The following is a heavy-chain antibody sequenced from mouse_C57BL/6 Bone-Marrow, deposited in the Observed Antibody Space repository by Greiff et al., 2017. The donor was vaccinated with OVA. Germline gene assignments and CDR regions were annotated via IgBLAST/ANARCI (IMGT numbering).Heavy chain of an antibody. V-gene: IGHV5-12*01. J-gene: IGHJ3*01. CDR3: AREPHYYGSSYQFAY. Sequence: EVKLVESGGGLVQPGGSLKLSCAASGFTFSDYYMYWVRQTPEKRLEWVAYISNGGGSTYYPDTVKGRFTISRDNAKNTLYLQMSRLKSEDTAMYYCAREPHYYGSSYQFAYWGQGTLVTVSA. CDR1: GFTFSDYY. CDR2: ISNGGGST. D-gene: IGHD1-1*01.